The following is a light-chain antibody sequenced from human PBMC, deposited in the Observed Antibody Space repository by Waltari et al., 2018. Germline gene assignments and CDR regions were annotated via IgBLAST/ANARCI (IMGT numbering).Light chain of an antibody. CDR1: SGSVSSTSY. V-gene: IGLV8-61*01. Sequence: QTVVTQEPSLSVSPGGTVTLTCALSSGSVSSTSYPTWYQQTPGQPPRTLVNKGISRSSGVPYRFSGSILGNPAALTITGAQADDESDYYCSMYMGSGVWVFGGGTKLTVL. J-gene: IGLJ3*02. CDR3: SMYMGSGVWV. CDR2: KGI.